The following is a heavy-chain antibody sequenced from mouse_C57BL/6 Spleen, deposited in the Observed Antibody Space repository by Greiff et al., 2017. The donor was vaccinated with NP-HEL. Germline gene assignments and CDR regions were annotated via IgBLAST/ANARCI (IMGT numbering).Heavy chain of an antibody. V-gene: IGHV14-1*01. CDR3: TAVYYDGSSPVAMDD. Sequence: VQLQQSGAELVRPGASVKLSCTASGFNIKDYYMHWVKQRPEQGLEWIGRIDPEDGDTEYAPKFQGKATMTADTSSNAAYLQLSSLTSEDTAVYYCTAVYYDGSSPVAMDDWGQGTSVTVSS. D-gene: IGHD1-1*01. CDR1: GFNIKDYY. CDR2: IDPEDGDT. J-gene: IGHJ4*01.